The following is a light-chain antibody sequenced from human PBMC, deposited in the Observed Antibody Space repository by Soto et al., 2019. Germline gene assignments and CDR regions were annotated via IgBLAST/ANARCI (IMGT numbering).Light chain of an antibody. CDR3: QQYNNSPLT. CDR2: GAS. Sequence: EIVMTHSPATLSVSPGERATLSCRASQSVSSNLAWYQQKPGQAPRLLIYGASTRATGIPARFSGSGSGTEFTLTISSLQSEDFAVYCCQQYNNSPLTFGGGTKVEIK. CDR1: QSVSSN. J-gene: IGKJ4*01. V-gene: IGKV3-15*01.